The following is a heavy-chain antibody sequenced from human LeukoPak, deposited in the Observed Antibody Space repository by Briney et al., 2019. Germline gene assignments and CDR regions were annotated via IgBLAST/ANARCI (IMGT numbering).Heavy chain of an antibody. CDR3: ARVWELLGAFDI. CDR2: IYTSGST. D-gene: IGHD1-26*01. CDR1: GGSISSYY. V-gene: IGHV4-4*07. Sequence: SETLSLTCTVSGGSISSYYRSWIRQPAGKGLEWIGRIYTSGSTNYNPSLKSRVTMSVDTSKNQFSLKLSSVTAADTAVYYCARVWELLGAFDIWGQGTMVTVSS. J-gene: IGHJ3*02.